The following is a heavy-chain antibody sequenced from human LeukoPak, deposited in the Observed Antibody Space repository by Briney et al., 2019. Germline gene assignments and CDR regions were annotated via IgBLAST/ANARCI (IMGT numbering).Heavy chain of an antibody. V-gene: IGHV4-31*03. Sequence: SQTLSLTCTVSGGSVSSGGYYWSWIRQHPGKGLEWIGYIYYSGSTYYNPSLKSRVTISVDTSKNQFSLKLSSATAADTAVYYCARDPGATMVRGAYFDYWGQGTLVTVSS. CDR1: GGSVSSGGYY. D-gene: IGHD3-10*01. J-gene: IGHJ4*02. CDR2: IYYSGST. CDR3: ARDPGATMVRGAYFDY.